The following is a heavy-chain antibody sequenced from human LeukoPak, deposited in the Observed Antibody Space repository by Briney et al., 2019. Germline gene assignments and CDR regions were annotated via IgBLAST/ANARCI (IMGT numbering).Heavy chain of an antibody. J-gene: IGHJ4*02. CDR1: GFTFSNYA. V-gene: IGHV3-23*01. CDR2: VSAGGSSR. CDR3: AKDQGAATGKRGVDC. D-gene: IGHD6-13*01. Sequence: GGSLRLSCAASGFTFSNYAMSWVRQAPGKGLEWVSAVSAGGSSRYYVDSVKGRFTISRDNSKNTLFLQMNSLRAEDTALYYCAKDQGAATGKRGVDCWGQGTLVTVSS.